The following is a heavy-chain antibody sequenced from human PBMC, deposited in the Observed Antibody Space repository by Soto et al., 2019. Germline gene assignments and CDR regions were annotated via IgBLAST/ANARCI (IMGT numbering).Heavy chain of an antibody. Sequence: QVQLVQSGAEVKKPGDSVKVSCKVSGYTITELSMHWVRQAHGKGPEWMGGFDPEDGETIYAQNFQGRVTMTEDTSTDTTYMDRISLRSEDTTVYYCATNYASDGAFDLWGQGTMVTVSS. V-gene: IGHV1-24*01. CDR3: ATNYASDGAFDL. CDR1: GYTITELS. CDR2: FDPEDGET. J-gene: IGHJ3*01. D-gene: IGHD2-2*01.